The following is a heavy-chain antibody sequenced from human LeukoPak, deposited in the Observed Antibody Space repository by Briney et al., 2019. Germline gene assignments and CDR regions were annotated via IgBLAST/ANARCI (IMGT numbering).Heavy chain of an antibody. D-gene: IGHD6-6*01. CDR3: AKDTIAAPYYYYYYMDV. V-gene: IGHV3-23*01. CDR2: ISGSGGST. J-gene: IGHJ6*03. Sequence: GGSLRLSCAASGFTFSSYAMSWVRQAPGKGLEWVSAISGSGGSTYYADSVKGRFTISRDNSKNTLYLQMNSLRAEDAAVYYCAKDTIAAPYYYYYYMDVWGKGTTVTVSS. CDR1: GFTFSSYA.